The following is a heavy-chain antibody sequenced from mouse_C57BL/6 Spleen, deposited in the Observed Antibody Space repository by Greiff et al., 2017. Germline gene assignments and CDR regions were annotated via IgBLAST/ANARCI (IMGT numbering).Heavy chain of an antibody. CDR3: ARKVSSYYAMDY. V-gene: IGHV1-52*01. Sequence: QVQLQQPGAELVRPGSSVKLSCKASGYTFTSYWMPWVKQRPIQGLEWIGNIDPSDSGTHYHQKFKDKATLTVDKSSSTAYMQLSSLTSEDSAVYYCARKVSSYYAMDYWGQGTSVTVSS. J-gene: IGHJ4*01. D-gene: IGHD1-1*01. CDR1: GYTFTSYW. CDR2: IDPSDSGT.